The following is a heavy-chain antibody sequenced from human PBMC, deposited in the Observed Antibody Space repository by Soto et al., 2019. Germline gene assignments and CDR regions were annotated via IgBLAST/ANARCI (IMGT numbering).Heavy chain of an antibody. D-gene: IGHD3-10*01. V-gene: IGHV1-69*08. Sequence: QVQLVQSGAEVKKPGSSVKVSCKASADTFTGYTVTWVRQAPGQGLEWVGRVIPILGASNFAQKFQGRVTISADKSADTAYMVLTGLTSEDTAVYYCARSRGSYYTNFDSWGLGTLVTVSS. CDR1: ADTFTGYT. J-gene: IGHJ4*02. CDR2: VIPILGAS. CDR3: ARSRGSYYTNFDS.